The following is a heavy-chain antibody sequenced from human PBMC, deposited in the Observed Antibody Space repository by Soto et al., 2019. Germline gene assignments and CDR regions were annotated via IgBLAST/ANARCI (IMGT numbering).Heavy chain of an antibody. V-gene: IGHV3-23*01. CDR1: GFSLSDYA. CDR3: VRDCSSSSLSVWRH. J-gene: IGHJ4*02. CDR2: ISGSGDKT. D-gene: IGHD2-2*01. Sequence: GGSLRLSCAASGFSLSDYAMTWVRQAPGKGLEWVSGISGSGDKTSYADSVKGRFIISRDTSKNTVYLQMNSLKVEDTALYYCVRDCSSSSLSVWRHWAQGTLVTVSS.